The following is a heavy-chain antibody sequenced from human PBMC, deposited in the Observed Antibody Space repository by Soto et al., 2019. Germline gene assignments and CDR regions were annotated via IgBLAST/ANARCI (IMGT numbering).Heavy chain of an antibody. CDR1: GYTFTSYG. V-gene: IGHV1-18*01. CDR2: ISAYNGNT. J-gene: IGHJ4*02. D-gene: IGHD5-12*01. CDR3: ASTARGYDFDY. Sequence: ASVKVSCKASGYTFTSYGISWVRQAPGQGLEWMGWISAYNGNTNYAQKLQGRVTVTTDTSTSTAYMELRSLRFDDTAVYYCASTARGYDFDYWGQGTLVTVSS.